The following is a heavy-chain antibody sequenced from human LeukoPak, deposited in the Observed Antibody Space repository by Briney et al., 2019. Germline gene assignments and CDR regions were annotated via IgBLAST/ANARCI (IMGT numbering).Heavy chain of an antibody. CDR1: GYTFTSYG. CDR2: ISAYNGNT. D-gene: IGHD3-16*01. CDR3: AGDLYMGVLDY. Sequence: GASVKVSCKASGYTFTSYGISWVRQAPGPGLEWMGWISAYNGNTNYAQKSQARVTMTTDTSTSTAYMELRSLRSDDTAVYYCAGDLYMGVLDYWGQGTLVTVSS. J-gene: IGHJ4*02. V-gene: IGHV1-18*04.